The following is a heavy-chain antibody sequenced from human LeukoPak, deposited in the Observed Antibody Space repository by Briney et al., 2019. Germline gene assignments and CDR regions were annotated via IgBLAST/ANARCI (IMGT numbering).Heavy chain of an antibody. Sequence: PGGSLRLSCAASGFTFSSYGMHWVRQARGKGLEGVAVISYDGSNKYYAHSVKGRFTISRDNSKNTLYLQMNSLRAEDTAVYYCAKPNSSGWYMGHFDYWGQGTLVTVSS. J-gene: IGHJ4*02. D-gene: IGHD6-19*01. V-gene: IGHV3-30*18. CDR1: GFTFSSYG. CDR2: ISYDGSNK. CDR3: AKPNSSGWYMGHFDY.